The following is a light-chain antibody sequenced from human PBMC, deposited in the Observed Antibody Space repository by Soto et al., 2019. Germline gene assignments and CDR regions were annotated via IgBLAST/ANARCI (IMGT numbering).Light chain of an antibody. CDR1: SSDIGSYNH. Sequence: QSVLTQPASVSGSPGQSITISCSGTSSDIGSYNHVAWYQQFPGKSPKLMIYAVSNRPSGVPVPDRFSGSKSGTSASLAITGLQAEDEGDYYCQSYDSTLDARYVFGTGTKVTV. CDR3: QSYDSTLDARYV. J-gene: IGLJ1*01. V-gene: IGLV2-14*03. CDR2: AVS.